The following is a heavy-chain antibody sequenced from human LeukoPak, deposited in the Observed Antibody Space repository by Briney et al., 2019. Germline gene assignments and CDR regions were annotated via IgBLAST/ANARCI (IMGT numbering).Heavy chain of an antibody. V-gene: IGHV3-21*01. J-gene: IGHJ4*02. CDR1: GFTFSNYN. CDR2: ISSSATYI. Sequence: GGSLRLSCAASGFTFSNYNMIWVRQAPGKGLEWVSSISSSATYIYYADSVKGRFTISRDDAKNSLFLRVNSLRAEDTAVYYCATADLTGYYGGDYWGQGTLVTVSS. D-gene: IGHD3-9*01. CDR3: ATADLTGYYGGDY.